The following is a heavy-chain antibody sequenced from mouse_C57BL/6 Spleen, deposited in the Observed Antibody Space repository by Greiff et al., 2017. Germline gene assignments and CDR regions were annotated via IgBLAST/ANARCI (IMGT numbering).Heavy chain of an antibody. CDR1: GFTFSSYG. CDR2: ISSGGNYT. CDR3: ARQKGTTTVVRYFDV. J-gene: IGHJ1*03. D-gene: IGHD1-1*01. V-gene: IGHV5-6*01. Sequence: EVHLVESGGDLVKPGGSLKLSCAASGFTFSSYGMSWVRQTPDKRLEWVATISSGGNYTYYPDSVKGRFTISRDNAKNTLYLQMSSLKSEDTAMYYCARQKGTTTVVRYFDVWGTGTTVTVSS.